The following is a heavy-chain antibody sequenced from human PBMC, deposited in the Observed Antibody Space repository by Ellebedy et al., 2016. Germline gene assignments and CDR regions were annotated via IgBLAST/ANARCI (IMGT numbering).Heavy chain of an antibody. J-gene: IGHJ4*02. CDR3: ARDDGSYYPFDY. CDR1: GFTFSTYA. V-gene: IGHV3-23*01. D-gene: IGHD1-26*01. CDR2: ISGPGDTT. Sequence: GGSLRLXXAASGFTFSTYAMSWVRQAPGKGLEWVSGISGPGDTTYYADSVRGRFTMSRDNSKNTLYLQMNSLRAEDTAVYYCARDDGSYYPFDYWGQGTLVTVSS.